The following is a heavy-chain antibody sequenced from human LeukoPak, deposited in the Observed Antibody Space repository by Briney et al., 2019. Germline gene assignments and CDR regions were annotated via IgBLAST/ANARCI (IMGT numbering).Heavy chain of an antibody. V-gene: IGHV4-39*01. CDR2: IYYSENA. D-gene: IGHD3-10*01. Sequence: PSETLSLTCTVSGGSISSSRYYWGWIRQPPGKGLEWIGSIYYSENAYYNPSLKSRVTISINTSKNQFSLKLNSVTAADTAVYYCATHSSASSFRFWGQGTLITVSS. CDR3: ATHSSASSFRF. CDR1: GGSISSSRYY. J-gene: IGHJ4*02.